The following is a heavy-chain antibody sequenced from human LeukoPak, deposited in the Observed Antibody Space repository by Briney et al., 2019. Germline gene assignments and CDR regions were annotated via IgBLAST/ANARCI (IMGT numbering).Heavy chain of an antibody. Sequence: GGSLRLSCAASGFTFDDYAMHWVRQAPGKGLEWVSGISWNSGSIGYADSVKGRFTISRDNAKNSLYLQMNSLRAEDTALYYCAKDRAVGATLYYYYGMDVWGQGTTVTVSS. D-gene: IGHD1-26*01. CDR2: ISWNSGSI. CDR3: AKDRAVGATLYYYYGMDV. CDR1: GFTFDDYA. J-gene: IGHJ6*02. V-gene: IGHV3-9*01.